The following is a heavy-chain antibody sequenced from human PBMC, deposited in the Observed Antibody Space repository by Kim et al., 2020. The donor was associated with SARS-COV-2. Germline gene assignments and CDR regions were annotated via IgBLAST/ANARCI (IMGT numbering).Heavy chain of an antibody. J-gene: IGHJ3*01. D-gene: IGHD2-21*01. Sequence: GGSLRLSCAASGFIFNDFAMYWVRQAPGKGLEWVSGISWNSATIAYADSVKGRFTISRDNARNSLYLQMNSLRPEDTALYYCTKDIHYGGNGNCGGVDFWGQGTMVTVSS. CDR3: TKDIHYGGNGNCGGVDF. CDR2: ISWNSATI. CDR1: GFIFNDFA. V-gene: IGHV3-9*01.